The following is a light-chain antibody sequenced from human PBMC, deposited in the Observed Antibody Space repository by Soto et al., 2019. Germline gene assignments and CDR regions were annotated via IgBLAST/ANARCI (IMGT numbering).Light chain of an antibody. Sequence: DIEMTQSPDSLSVSLGERATINCRSSQSVLHSSNGNNYIAWYQQKPGQPPKLLIYWSSTRESGVPDRFIGSGSGTDFTLTVSSLQAEDVAVYYCQQYQSIPFTFGPGTKVHIK. J-gene: IGKJ3*01. V-gene: IGKV4-1*01. CDR2: WSS. CDR1: QSVLHSSNGNNY. CDR3: QQYQSIPFT.